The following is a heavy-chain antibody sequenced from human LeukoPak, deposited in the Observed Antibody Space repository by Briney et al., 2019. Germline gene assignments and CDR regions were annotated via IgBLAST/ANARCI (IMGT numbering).Heavy chain of an antibody. D-gene: IGHD6-13*01. CDR1: GYTFTSYG. J-gene: IGHJ6*03. V-gene: IGHV1-18*01. CDR3: ALLYSSSWYPYYMDV. CDR2: ISAYNGNT. Sequence: ASVKVSCQASGYTFTSYGISWVRQAPGQGLEWMGWISAYNGNTNYAQKLQGRVTMTTDTSTSTAYMELRSLRSDDTAVYYCALLYSSSWYPYYMDVWGKGTTVTVSS.